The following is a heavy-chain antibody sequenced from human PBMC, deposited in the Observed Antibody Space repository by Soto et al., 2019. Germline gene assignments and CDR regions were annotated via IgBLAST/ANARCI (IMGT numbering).Heavy chain of an antibody. Sequence: SSETLSLTCRVSDGSMNSDSSYWGWIRQPPGKGLEWIGVINHSGSTYHNLSLKGRVTMSVDASRNQFSLKLTSMTAADTAVYYCARLGGYVSVGYYYLWDSWGQGTQVTVSS. CDR3: ARLGGYVSVGYYYLWDS. V-gene: IGHV4-39*01. D-gene: IGHD3-22*01. CDR2: INHSGST. J-gene: IGHJ4*02. CDR1: DGSMNSDSSY.